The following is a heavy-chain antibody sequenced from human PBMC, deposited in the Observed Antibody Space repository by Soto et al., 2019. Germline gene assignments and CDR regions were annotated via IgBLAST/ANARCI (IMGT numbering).Heavy chain of an antibody. V-gene: IGHV3-9*01. D-gene: IGHD3-9*01. Sequence: EVQLVESGGGLVQPGRSLRLSCAASGFTFDDYAMHWVRQAPGKGLEWVSGISWNSGSIGYADSVKGRFTISRDNAKNSLYLQMNSLRAEDTALYYCAKDKYDEILTGYQANNWFDPWFQGTLVTVSS. CDR3: AKDKYDEILTGYQANNWFDP. CDR1: GFTFDDYA. CDR2: ISWNSGSI. J-gene: IGHJ5*02.